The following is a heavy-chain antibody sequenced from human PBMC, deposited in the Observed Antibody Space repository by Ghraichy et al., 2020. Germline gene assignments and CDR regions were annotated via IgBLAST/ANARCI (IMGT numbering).Heavy chain of an antibody. Sequence: SETLSLTCTVSGGSISSYYWSWIRQPPGKGLEWIGYIYYSGSTNYNPSLKSRVTISVDTSKNQFSLKLSSVTAADTAVYYWARVGEHTYYYDSSGEDYGMDVWGQGTTVTVSS. CDR3: ARVGEHTYYYDSSGEDYGMDV. D-gene: IGHD3-22*01. J-gene: IGHJ6*02. V-gene: IGHV4-59*01. CDR2: IYYSGST. CDR1: GGSISSYY.